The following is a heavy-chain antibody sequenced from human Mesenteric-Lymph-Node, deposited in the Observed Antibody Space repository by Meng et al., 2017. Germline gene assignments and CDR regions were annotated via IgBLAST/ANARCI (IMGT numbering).Heavy chain of an antibody. CDR2: IYHSGST. Sequence: QVQLQESGPGLVKPSWTLSLTCAVSGDSISSINWWSSVRQPPGKGLEWIGEIYHSGSTNYNPSLKSRVTISVDKSKNQFSLKLSPVTAADTAVYYCARATVTGSGGFDYWGLGTLVTVSS. CDR1: GDSISSINW. V-gene: IGHV4-4*02. CDR3: ARATVTGSGGFDY. J-gene: IGHJ4*02. D-gene: IGHD3-10*01.